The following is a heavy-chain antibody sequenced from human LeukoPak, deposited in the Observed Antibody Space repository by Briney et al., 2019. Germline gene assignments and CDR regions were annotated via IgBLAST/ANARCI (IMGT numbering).Heavy chain of an antibody. CDR2: IYYSGST. J-gene: IGHJ4*02. Sequence: SETLSLTCSVSGGSINNYWWNWIRQPPGKGLEWIGYIYYSGSTGHNPSLKSRLTISVDTSLNRFSLKLNSVTAADTAVYYCARYCSGGDCYSKALDYWGQGILVTVSS. CDR1: GGSINNYW. CDR3: ARYCSGGDCYSKALDY. D-gene: IGHD2-15*01. V-gene: IGHV4-59*01.